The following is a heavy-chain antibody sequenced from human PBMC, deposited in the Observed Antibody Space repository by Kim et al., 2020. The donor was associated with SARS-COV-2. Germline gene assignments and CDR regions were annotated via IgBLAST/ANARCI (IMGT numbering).Heavy chain of an antibody. CDR3: AKEDTYFNSP. D-gene: IGHD3-22*01. Sequence: ASVKVSCKASGFSFTDYYKHWVRQAPGQGLEWMGWMNPKNGATIYAQQFQGRITMTRDTSINTASMELSSLRFDDTAVYYCAKEDTYFNSPWGQGTLVTV. CDR2: MNPKNGAT. J-gene: IGHJ5*02. V-gene: IGHV1-2*02. CDR1: GFSFTDYY.